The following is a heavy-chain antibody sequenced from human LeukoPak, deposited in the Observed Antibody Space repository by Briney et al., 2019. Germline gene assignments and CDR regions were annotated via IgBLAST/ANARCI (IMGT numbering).Heavy chain of an antibody. CDR2: IIPIFGTA. D-gene: IGHD3-9*01. V-gene: IGHV1-69*01. CDR1: GGTFSSYA. Sequence: ASVKVSCKASGGTFSSYAISWVRQAPGQGLEWMGGIIPIFGTANYAQKFQGRVTITADESTSTAYMELSSLRSEDTAVYYCARVNDILTGYYIRYYFDYWAQGTLVTVSS. CDR3: ARVNDILTGYYIRYYFDY. J-gene: IGHJ4*02.